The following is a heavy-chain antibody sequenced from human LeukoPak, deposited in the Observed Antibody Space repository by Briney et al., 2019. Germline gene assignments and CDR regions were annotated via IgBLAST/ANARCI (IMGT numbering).Heavy chain of an antibody. Sequence: PSETLSLICTVSGGSISSYYWSWIRQPPGKGLEWIGYTYYSGSTNYNPSLKSRVTISVDTSKNQFSLKLSSVTAADTAVYYCARTGYDILTGYYFDYWGQGTLVTVSS. CDR2: TYYSGST. CDR1: GGSISSYY. D-gene: IGHD3-9*01. V-gene: IGHV4-59*08. CDR3: ARTGYDILTGYYFDY. J-gene: IGHJ4*02.